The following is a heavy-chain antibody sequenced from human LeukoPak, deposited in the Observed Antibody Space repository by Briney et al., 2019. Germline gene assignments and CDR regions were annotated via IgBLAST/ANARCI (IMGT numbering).Heavy chain of an antibody. CDR1: GFIFSNYW. J-gene: IGHJ4*02. CDR2: IWYDGSKK. V-gene: IGHV3-33*08. Sequence: PGGSLRLSCSASGFIFSNYWMSWVRQAPGKGLEWVAVIWYDGSKKYFADSAKGRFTISKDNSNNTLYLQMNSLRAEDTAVYYCARDREVRGVMPYYFDYWGQGTLVTVSS. D-gene: IGHD3-10*01. CDR3: ARDREVRGVMPYYFDY.